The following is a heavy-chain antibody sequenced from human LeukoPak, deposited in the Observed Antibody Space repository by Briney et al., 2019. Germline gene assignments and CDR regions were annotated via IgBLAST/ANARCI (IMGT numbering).Heavy chain of an antibody. Sequence: SQTLSLTCTVSGGSISSGGYYWSWICQHPGKGLEWIGYIYYSGSTYYNPSLKSRVTISVDTSKNQFSLKLSSVTAADTAVYYCARVPDYSNKNWFDPWGQGTLVTVSS. V-gene: IGHV4-31*03. CDR2: IYYSGST. CDR1: GGSISSGGYY. D-gene: IGHD4-11*01. J-gene: IGHJ5*02. CDR3: ARVPDYSNKNWFDP.